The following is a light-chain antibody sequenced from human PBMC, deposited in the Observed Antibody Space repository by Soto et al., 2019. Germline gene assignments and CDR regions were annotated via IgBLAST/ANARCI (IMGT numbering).Light chain of an antibody. CDR1: GSNIGSNT. CDR3: SSWDDSLNGYV. V-gene: IGLV1-44*01. Sequence: QAVVTQPPSASGTPGQRVTISCSGSGSNIGSNTVSWFLQLPGTAPKLLIYYNNQRPSGVPDRFSGSKSGTSASLAISGLQSEDEADFYCSSWDDSLNGYVFGTGTKVTVL. CDR2: YNN. J-gene: IGLJ1*01.